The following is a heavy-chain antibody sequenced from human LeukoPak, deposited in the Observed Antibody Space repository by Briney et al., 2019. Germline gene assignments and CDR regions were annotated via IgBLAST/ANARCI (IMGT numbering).Heavy chain of an antibody. V-gene: IGHV4-59*08. CDR2: IYYSGST. Sequence: PSETLSLTCTVSGGSISSYYWSWIRQPPGKGLEWIGYIYYSGSTNYNPSIRSRVTISVDTSKNQFSLKLSSVTAADTAVYYCARGGNYGDYDGYFDYWGQGTLVTVSS. CDR3: ARGGNYGDYDGYFDY. CDR1: GGSISSYY. D-gene: IGHD4-17*01. J-gene: IGHJ4*02.